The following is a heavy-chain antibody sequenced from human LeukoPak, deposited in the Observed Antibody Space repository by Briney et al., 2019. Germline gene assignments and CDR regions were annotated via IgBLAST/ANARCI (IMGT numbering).Heavy chain of an antibody. CDR2: ISYDGSNK. CDR1: GFTFSSYA. Sequence: PGRSLRLSCAASGFTFSSYAMHWVRQAPGKGLEWVAVISYDGSNKYYADSVKGRFTISRDNSKNTLYLQMNSLRAEDTAVYYCARDFEYSSSSGGYWGQGTLVTVSS. D-gene: IGHD6-6*01. V-gene: IGHV3-30-3*01. CDR3: ARDFEYSSSSGGY. J-gene: IGHJ4*02.